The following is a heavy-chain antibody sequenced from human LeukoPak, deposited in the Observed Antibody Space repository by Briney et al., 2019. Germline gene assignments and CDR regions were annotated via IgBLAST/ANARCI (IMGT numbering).Heavy chain of an antibody. J-gene: IGHJ5*02. D-gene: IGHD6-19*01. CDR3: ASSRGYSSGWYEGWFDP. V-gene: IGHV4-59*01. CDR1: GGSISSYY. Sequence: PSETLSLTCTVSGGSISSYYWSWIRQPPGKGLEWIGYIYYSGSTNYNPSLKSRVTISVDTSKNQFSLKLSSVTAADTAVYYCASSRGYSSGWYEGWFDPWGQGTLVTVSS. CDR2: IYYSGST.